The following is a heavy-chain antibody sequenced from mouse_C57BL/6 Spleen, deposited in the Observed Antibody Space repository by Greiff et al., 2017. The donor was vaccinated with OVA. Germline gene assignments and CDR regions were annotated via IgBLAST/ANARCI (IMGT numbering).Heavy chain of an antibody. J-gene: IGHJ1*03. CDR1: GFTFSSYS. CDR3: ARHAGTCWYFDV. CDR2: ISGGGGNT. D-gene: IGHD4-1*01. Sequence: DVKLVESGGGLVKPGGSLKLSCAASGFTFSSYSMSWVRQTPEKRLEWVATISGGGGNTYYPDSVKGRFTISRDNAKNTLYLQMSSLRSEDTALYYCARHAGTCWYFDVWGTGTTVTVSS. V-gene: IGHV5-9*01.